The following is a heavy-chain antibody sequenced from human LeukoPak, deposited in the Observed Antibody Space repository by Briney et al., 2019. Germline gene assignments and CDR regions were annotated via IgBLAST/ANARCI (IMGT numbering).Heavy chain of an antibody. CDR3: AKGTSSGWYYFDY. CDR2: IYHSGST. Sequence: SETLSLTCTVSSGSISSYYWSWIRQPPGKGLEWIGSIYHSGSTYYNPSLKSRVTISVDTSKNQFSLKLDSVTAADTAVYYCAKGTSSGWYYFDYWGQGTLVTVSS. J-gene: IGHJ4*02. V-gene: IGHV4-59*04. D-gene: IGHD6-19*01. CDR1: SGSISSYY.